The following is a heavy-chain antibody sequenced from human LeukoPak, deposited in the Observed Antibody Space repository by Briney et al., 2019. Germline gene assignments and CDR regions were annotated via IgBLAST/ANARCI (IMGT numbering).Heavy chain of an antibody. CDR3: ARGPYCSGGTCYSQYFDY. D-gene: IGHD2-15*01. CDR1: GGSFSGYY. Sequence: PSETLSLTCVVYGGSFSGYYWNWIRQPPGKGLEWIGEINHSGSTNYNPSLKSRVTISVDTSKNQLSLEVSSVTAADTAVYYCARGPYCSGGTCYSQYFDYWGQGTLVTVSS. CDR2: INHSGST. V-gene: IGHV4-34*01. J-gene: IGHJ4*02.